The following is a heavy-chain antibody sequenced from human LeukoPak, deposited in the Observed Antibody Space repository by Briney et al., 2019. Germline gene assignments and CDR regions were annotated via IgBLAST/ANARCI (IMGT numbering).Heavy chain of an antibody. D-gene: IGHD6-19*01. CDR1: GFTFSSYS. CDR2: ISSSSSYI. J-gene: IGHJ4*02. CDR3: ARDRWHNCGWYAGECDY. Sequence: GGSLRLSCAASGFTFSSYSMNSVRQAPGKGLEWVSSISSSSSYIYYADSVKGRFTISRDNAKNSLYLQMNSLRAEDTAVYYCARDRWHNCGWYAGECDYWGQGTLVTVSS. V-gene: IGHV3-21*01.